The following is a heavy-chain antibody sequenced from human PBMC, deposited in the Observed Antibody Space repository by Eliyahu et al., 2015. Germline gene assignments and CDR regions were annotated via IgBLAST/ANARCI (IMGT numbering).Heavy chain of an antibody. V-gene: IGHV2-70*01. D-gene: IGHD1-26*01. J-gene: IGHJ4*02. CDR1: GFSLSTSGMC. Sequence: QVTLRESGPALVKPTQTLTLTCXFSGFSLSTSGMCVSWIRQPPGKALEWLALIDWDDGKYYSTSLRTRLTISKDTSKNQVVLTMTNMDPVDTATYDCARISGTYSFDYWGQGTLVTVSS. CDR2: IDWDDGK. CDR3: ARISGTYSFDY.